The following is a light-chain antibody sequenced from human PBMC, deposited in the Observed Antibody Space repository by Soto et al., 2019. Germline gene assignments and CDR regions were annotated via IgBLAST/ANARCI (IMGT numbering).Light chain of an antibody. CDR2: GAS. J-gene: IGKJ2*01. CDR3: QQYGTSPYT. CDR1: QSVSSSY. Sequence: EIVLTQSPGTLSLSPGERATLSCRASQSVSSSYLAWYQHKPGQAPRLLIYGASSRATGIPDRFSGSGSGTDFTLTISRLEPHDFAVYSCQQYGTSPYTFGQGTKLEIK. V-gene: IGKV3-20*01.